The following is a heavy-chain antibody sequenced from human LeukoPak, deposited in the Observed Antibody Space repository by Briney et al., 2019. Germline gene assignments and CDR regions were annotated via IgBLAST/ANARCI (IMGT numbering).Heavy chain of an antibody. CDR3: ARDLTDGYNDTHDY. CDR2: IYYSGST. D-gene: IGHD5-24*01. V-gene: IGHV4-59*12. CDR1: GGSISSYY. J-gene: IGHJ4*02. Sequence: PSETLSLACTVSGGSISSYYWSWIRQPPGKGLEWIGYIYYSGSTNYNPSLKSRVTISVDTPKNQFSLKLSSVTAADTAVYYCARDLTDGYNDTHDYWGQGTLVTVSS.